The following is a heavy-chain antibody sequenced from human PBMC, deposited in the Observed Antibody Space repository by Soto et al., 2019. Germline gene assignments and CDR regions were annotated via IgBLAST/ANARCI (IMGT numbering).Heavy chain of an antibody. J-gene: IGHJ5*02. D-gene: IGHD2-2*01. CDR1: GVSISSYY. CDR3: ARDLTRENWFDP. Sequence: QVQLQESGPGLVKPSETLSLTCTVSGVSISSYYWSWIRQSPGKGLEWIASVYYSGSTKYNPSLKSRVTMSADTSKNQFSLRLTSVIAADTAVYYCARDLTRENWFDPWGQGTLVTVSS. CDR2: VYYSGST. V-gene: IGHV4-59*01.